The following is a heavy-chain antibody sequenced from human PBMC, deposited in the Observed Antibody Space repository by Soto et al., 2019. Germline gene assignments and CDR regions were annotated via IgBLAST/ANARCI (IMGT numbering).Heavy chain of an antibody. CDR3: ARQRTTVVTQAYFDH. J-gene: IGHJ4*02. CDR1: GESISSSSYY. CDR2: IYYSGRT. Sequence: SETLSPACIVSGESISSSSYYWGWIRQPPGKGLEWIGSIYYSGRTYYNPSFKSRVTISIDTSKNQFSLKLSSVTATDTAVYYCARQRTTVVTQAYFDHWGQGALVTVSS. D-gene: IGHD2-21*02. V-gene: IGHV4-39*01.